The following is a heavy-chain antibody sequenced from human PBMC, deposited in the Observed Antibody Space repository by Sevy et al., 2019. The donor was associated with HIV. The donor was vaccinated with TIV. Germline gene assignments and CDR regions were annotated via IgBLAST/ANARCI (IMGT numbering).Heavy chain of an antibody. CDR2: ISSSSSTI. CDR1: GFTFSSYS. V-gene: IGHV3-48*01. CDR3: ARLSGYSSSWSYFDY. J-gene: IGHJ4*02. D-gene: IGHD6-13*01. Sequence: GGSLRLSSAASGFTFSSYSMNWVRQAPGKGLEWVSYISSSSSTIYYADSVKGRFTISRDNAKNSLYLQMNSLRAEDTAVYYCARLSGYSSSWSYFDYWGQGTLVTVSS.